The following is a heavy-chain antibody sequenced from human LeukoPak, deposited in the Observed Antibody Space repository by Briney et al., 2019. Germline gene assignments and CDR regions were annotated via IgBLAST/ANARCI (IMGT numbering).Heavy chain of an antibody. V-gene: IGHV3-15*01. D-gene: IGHD4-17*01. Sequence: GGSLRLSCAASGFTFSNAWMSWVRQAPGKGLEWVGRIKSKTDGGTTDYAAPVKGRFTISRDDSKNTLYLQMNSLKTEDTAVYYCTADKYGEIFDYWGQGTLVTVSS. CDR2: IKSKTDGGTT. CDR1: GFTFSNAW. CDR3: TADKYGEIFDY. J-gene: IGHJ4*02.